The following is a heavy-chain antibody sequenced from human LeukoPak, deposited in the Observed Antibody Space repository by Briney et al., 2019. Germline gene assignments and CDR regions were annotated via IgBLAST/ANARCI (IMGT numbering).Heavy chain of an antibody. CDR1: GGSFSSYY. CDR3: ARKYYYGPFDY. V-gene: IGHV4-39*01. CDR2: IYYSGST. J-gene: IGHJ4*02. D-gene: IGHD3-10*01. Sequence: SETLSLTCAVYGGSFSSYYWGWIRQPPGKGLEWIGSIYYSGSTYYNPSLKSRVTISVDTSKNQFSLKLSSVTAADTAVYYCARKYYYGPFDYWGQGTLVTVSS.